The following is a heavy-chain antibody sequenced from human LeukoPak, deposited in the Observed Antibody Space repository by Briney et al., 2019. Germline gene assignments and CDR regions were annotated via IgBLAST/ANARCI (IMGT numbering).Heavy chain of an antibody. V-gene: IGHV3-53*01. Sequence: PGGSLRLSCAASGFTFSSYAMSWVRQAPGKGLEWVSVIYSGGSTYYADSVKGRFTISRDNSKNTLYLQMNSLRAEDTAVYYCARGPYSYGDAFDIWGQGTMVTVSS. CDR2: IYSGGST. D-gene: IGHD5-18*01. CDR3: ARGPYSYGDAFDI. CDR1: GFTFSSYA. J-gene: IGHJ3*02.